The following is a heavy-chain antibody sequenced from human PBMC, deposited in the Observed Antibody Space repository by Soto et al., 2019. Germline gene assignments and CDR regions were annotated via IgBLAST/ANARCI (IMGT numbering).Heavy chain of an antibody. Sequence: GGSLRLSCAASGFTFDDYAMHWVRQVPGKGLEWVSGINWNSGSIGYGDSVKGRFAISRDNAKNSLHLQMNSLSAEDTAFYYCVKDEGINCNSGYFRHWGQGTLVTVSS. D-gene: IGHD1-1*01. J-gene: IGHJ1*01. CDR1: GFTFDDYA. V-gene: IGHV3-9*01. CDR3: VKDEGINCNSGYFRH. CDR2: INWNSGSI.